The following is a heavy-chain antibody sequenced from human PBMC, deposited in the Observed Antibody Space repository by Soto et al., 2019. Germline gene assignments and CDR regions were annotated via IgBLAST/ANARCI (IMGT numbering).Heavy chain of an antibody. Sequence: GGSLRLSCAASGFTFSSYAMSWVRQAPGKGLEWVSAISGSGGSTYYADSVKGRFTISRDNSKNTLYLQMNSLRAEDTAVYYCAKDAPPSYDFWSGYSFDIWGQGTMVTVSS. CDR2: ISGSGGST. CDR3: AKDAPPSYDFWSGYSFDI. D-gene: IGHD3-3*01. J-gene: IGHJ3*02. CDR1: GFTFSSYA. V-gene: IGHV3-23*01.